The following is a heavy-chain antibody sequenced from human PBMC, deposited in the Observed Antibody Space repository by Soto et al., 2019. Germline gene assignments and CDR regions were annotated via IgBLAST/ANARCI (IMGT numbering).Heavy chain of an antibody. Sequence: QVQLQESGPGLVKPSETLSLTCTVSGGSISSYYWSWIRQPPGKGLEWIGYIYYSGSTNYNPSLKSGVNISVDTSKNQFSPKLSSVTASDTAMYYCARGSGWPSYFDYWGQGTLVTVSS. CDR2: IYYSGST. CDR3: ARGSGWPSYFDY. D-gene: IGHD6-19*01. V-gene: IGHV4-59*08. CDR1: GGSISSYY. J-gene: IGHJ4*02.